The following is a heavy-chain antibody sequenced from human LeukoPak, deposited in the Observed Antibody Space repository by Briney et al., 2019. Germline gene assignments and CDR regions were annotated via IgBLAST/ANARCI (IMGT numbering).Heavy chain of an antibody. J-gene: IGHJ4*02. CDR2: ISASGGGT. CDR1: GFSFSNYA. Sequence: PGGSLRLSCAASGFSFSNYAMTWVRQAPGKGLEWVSGISASGGGTYYTDSVKGRFTISRDNSKNTLYLQMNSLRAEDTAVYYCAKDTLGYCSGGICYNYWGQGTLVTVSS. CDR3: AKDTLGYCSGGICYNY. D-gene: IGHD2-15*01. V-gene: IGHV3-23*01.